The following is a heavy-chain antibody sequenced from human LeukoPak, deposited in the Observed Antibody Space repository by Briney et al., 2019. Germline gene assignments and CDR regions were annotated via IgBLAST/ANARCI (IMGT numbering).Heavy chain of an antibody. V-gene: IGHV1-69*01. J-gene: IGHJ5*02. CDR1: GGTFSSDA. CDR3: ASRLYYYDSSGYRTNWFDP. D-gene: IGHD3-22*01. Sequence: ASVKVSCKASGGTFSSDAISWVRQAPGQGLEWMGGIIPIFGTANYAQKFQGRVTITADESTSTAYMELSSLRSEDTAVYYCASRLYYYDSSGYRTNWFDPWGQGTLVTVSS. CDR2: IIPIFGTA.